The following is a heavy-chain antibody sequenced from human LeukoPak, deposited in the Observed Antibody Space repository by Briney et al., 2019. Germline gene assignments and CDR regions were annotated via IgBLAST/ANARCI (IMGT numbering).Heavy chain of an antibody. Sequence: SETLSLTCTVSGYSISSGYFWGWIRQPPGKGLEWIGSINHSGSTYYNPSLKSRVTISVDTSKNQFSLKLSSVTAADTAVYYCARGSPGLRYFDWFLMDVWGKGTTVTVSS. J-gene: IGHJ6*03. CDR1: GYSISSGYF. V-gene: IGHV4-38-2*02. CDR2: INHSGST. D-gene: IGHD3-9*01. CDR3: ARGSPGLRYFDWFLMDV.